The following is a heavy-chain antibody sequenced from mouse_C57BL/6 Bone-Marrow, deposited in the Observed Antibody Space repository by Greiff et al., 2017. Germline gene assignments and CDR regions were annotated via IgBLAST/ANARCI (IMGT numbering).Heavy chain of an antibody. D-gene: IGHD2-5*01. Sequence: QVQLQQSGAELARPGASVKLSCKASGYTFTSYGISWVKQRTGQGLEWIGEIYPRSGNTYYNEKFKGKATLTADKSSSTAYMELRSLTSEDSAVYFCAREGYSNYYFDYWGQGTTLTVSS. CDR2: IYPRSGNT. J-gene: IGHJ2*01. V-gene: IGHV1-81*01. CDR3: AREGYSNYYFDY. CDR1: GYTFTSYG.